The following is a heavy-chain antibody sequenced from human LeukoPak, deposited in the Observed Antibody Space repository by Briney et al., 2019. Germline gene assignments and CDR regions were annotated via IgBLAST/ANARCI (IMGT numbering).Heavy chain of an antibody. CDR1: GYTFTGYY. CDR2: INPNSGGT. Sequence: GGSLRLSCAASGYTFTGYYMHWVRQAPGQGLEWMGWINPNSGGTNYAQKFQGRVTMTRDTSISTAYMELSSLTSEDTAVYYCATELRWKDHWGQGTLVTVSS. J-gene: IGHJ4*02. V-gene: IGHV1-2*02. CDR3: ATELRWKDH. D-gene: IGHD4-23*01.